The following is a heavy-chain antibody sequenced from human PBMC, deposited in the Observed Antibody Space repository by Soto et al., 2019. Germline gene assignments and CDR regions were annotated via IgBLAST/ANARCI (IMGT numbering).Heavy chain of an antibody. CDR3: ARGFGYCSSTSCYVDALDI. CDR2: ISSSGSTI. D-gene: IGHD2-2*03. J-gene: IGHJ3*02. CDR1: GFTFSDYY. Sequence: ESGGGSVTPGGSLRLSCAASGFTFSDYYMSWVRQAPGKGLEWVSYISSSGSTIYSADSVKGRFTISRDNTYNSLHLQMNSLRAEDTAVYYCARGFGYCSSTSCYVDALDIWGQGTMVTVS. V-gene: IGHV3-11*01.